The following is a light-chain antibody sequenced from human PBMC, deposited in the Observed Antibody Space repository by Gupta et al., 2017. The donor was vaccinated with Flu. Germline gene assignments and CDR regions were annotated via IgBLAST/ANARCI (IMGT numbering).Light chain of an antibody. CDR2: DVT. J-gene: IGLJ1*01. V-gene: IGLV2-11*01. CDR1: SNDVGGSTR. CDR3: SSHAGRVTWV. Sequence: HSARTPPRSVSGSPGQSVTISCTETSNDVGGSTRDSWYEQRPGKAPKLILYDVTERPSGVPDRFSGSTAGNTASLTISGLQADDEADYYCSSHAGRVTWVFGTGTTVTVL.